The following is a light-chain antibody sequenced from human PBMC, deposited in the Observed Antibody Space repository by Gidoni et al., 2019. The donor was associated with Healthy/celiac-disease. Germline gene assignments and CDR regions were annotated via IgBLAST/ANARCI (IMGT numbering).Light chain of an antibody. CDR1: SSNIGSNY. CDR3: AAWDDSLSGRVV. CDR2: RKN. Sequence: QSVLTQPPSASGTPGQRVTISCSGSSSNIGSNYVYWYQQLPGTAPKLLIYRKNQRPSGVPDRFSGSKSGTSASLAISGLRSEDEYDYYCAAWDDSLSGRVVFGGGTKLTV. J-gene: IGLJ2*01. V-gene: IGLV1-47*01.